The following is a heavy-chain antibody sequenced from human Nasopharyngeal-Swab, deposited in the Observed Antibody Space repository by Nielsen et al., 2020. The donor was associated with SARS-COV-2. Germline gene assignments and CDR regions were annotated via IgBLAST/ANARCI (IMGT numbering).Heavy chain of an antibody. D-gene: IGHD1-26*01. CDR3: AREIVGASYYYYGMDV. V-gene: IGHV1-46*01. CDR2: INPSGGST. Sequence: ARQAPAQGVEWMGIINPSGGSTSYAQKFQGRVTMTRDTSTSTVYMELSSLRSEDTAVYYCAREIVGASYYYYGMDVWGQGTTVTVSS. J-gene: IGHJ6*02.